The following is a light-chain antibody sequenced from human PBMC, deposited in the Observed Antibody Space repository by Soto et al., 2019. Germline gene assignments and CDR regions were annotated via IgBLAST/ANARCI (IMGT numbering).Light chain of an antibody. CDR3: QQYNSCPLT. J-gene: IGKJ4*01. Sequence: DIQMTQSPSTLSASVGDRVTITCRASQSISFWLAWYQQKPGSAPNLLIYDASTLGGGGPSRFSGSGSGKEFTLTISNLQPDDFASYYCQQYNSCPLTFGGGTRVEIK. CDR2: DAS. V-gene: IGKV1-5*01. CDR1: QSISFW.